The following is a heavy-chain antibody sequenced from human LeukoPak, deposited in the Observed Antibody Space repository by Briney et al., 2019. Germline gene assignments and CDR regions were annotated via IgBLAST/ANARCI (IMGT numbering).Heavy chain of an antibody. Sequence: SETLSLTCTVSGGSISSYYWSWIRQPPGKGLEWIGYIYYNGSTNYNPSLKSRVTISVDTSKNQFSLKLSSVTAADTAAYYCAREGYYDSSGYRGYYYYGMDVWGQGTTVTVSS. CDR2: IYYNGST. D-gene: IGHD3-22*01. CDR3: AREGYYDSSGYRGYYYYGMDV. CDR1: GGSISSYY. V-gene: IGHV4-59*01. J-gene: IGHJ6*02.